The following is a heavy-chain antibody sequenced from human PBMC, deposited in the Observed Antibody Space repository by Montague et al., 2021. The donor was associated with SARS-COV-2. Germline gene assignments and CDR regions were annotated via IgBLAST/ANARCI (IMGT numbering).Heavy chain of an antibody. CDR3: ARHSRGYLDHSYFDS. Sequence: SETLSLTCTVSGGSISGGSYYWAWLRQPPGKGLEWIGSIFYNGGAYDXXXLYSRFSISVDTSKRQFFLTLDTVTAADTAVYYCARHSRGYLDHSYFDSWGQGTLVTVSS. CDR2: IFYNGGA. CDR1: GGSISGGSYY. V-gene: IGHV4-39*01. J-gene: IGHJ4*02. D-gene: IGHD5-12*01.